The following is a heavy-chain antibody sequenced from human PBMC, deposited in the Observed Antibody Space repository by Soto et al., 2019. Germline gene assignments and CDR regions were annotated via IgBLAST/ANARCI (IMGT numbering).Heavy chain of an antibody. Sequence: KPSETLSLTCAVSGGSISSGGYSWSWIRQPPGKGLEWIGYIYHSGSTYYNPSLKSRVTISVDRSKNQFSLKLSSVTAADTAVYYCDRAYDTRRYYYGMDVWGQGTKVTVYS. J-gene: IGHJ6*02. D-gene: IGHD3-9*01. V-gene: IGHV4-30-2*01. CDR1: GGSISSGGYS. CDR3: DRAYDTRRYYYGMDV. CDR2: IYHSGST.